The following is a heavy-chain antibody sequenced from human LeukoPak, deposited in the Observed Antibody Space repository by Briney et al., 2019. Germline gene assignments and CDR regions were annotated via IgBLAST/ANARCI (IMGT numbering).Heavy chain of an antibody. V-gene: IGHV3-30*04. D-gene: IGHD2-15*01. CDR1: GFTFSSYA. CDR3: ARPVAATYYFDY. Sequence: GRSLRLSCAASGFTFSSYAMHWVRQAPGKGLEWVADISYDGSNKYCADSVKGRFTISRDNSKNTLYLQMNSLRAEDTAVYYCARPVAATYYFDYWGQGTLVTVSS. CDR2: ISYDGSNK. J-gene: IGHJ4*02.